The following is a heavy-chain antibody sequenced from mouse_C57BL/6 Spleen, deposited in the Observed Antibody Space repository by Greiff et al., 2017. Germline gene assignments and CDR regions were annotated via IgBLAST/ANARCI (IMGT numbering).Heavy chain of an antibody. CDR1: GFSLTSYG. CDR3: AKNELTTAHMDY. J-gene: IGHJ4*01. D-gene: IGHD1-2*01. V-gene: IGHV2-5*01. CDR2: IWRGGST. Sequence: VKLMESGPGLVQPSQSLSITCTVSGFSLTSYGVHWVRQSPGKGLEWLGVIWRGGSTDYNAAFMSRLSITKDNSKSQVFFKMNSLQADDTAIYYCAKNELTTAHMDYWGQGTSVTVSS.